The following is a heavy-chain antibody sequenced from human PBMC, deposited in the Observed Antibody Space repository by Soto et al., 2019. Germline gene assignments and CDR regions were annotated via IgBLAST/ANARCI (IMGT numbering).Heavy chain of an antibody. V-gene: IGHV1-2*04. CDR2: INPNSGGT. CDR1: GYTFTGYY. J-gene: IGHJ6*02. D-gene: IGHD2-8*01. Sequence: ASVKVSCKASGYTFTGYYMHWVRQAPGQGLEWMGWINPNSGGTNYAQKFQGWVTMTRDTSISTAYMELSRLRSDDTAIYYCARGDSTDCSNGVCSFFYNHDMDVWGQGTTVTVSS. CDR3: ARGDSTDCSNGVCSFFYNHDMDV.